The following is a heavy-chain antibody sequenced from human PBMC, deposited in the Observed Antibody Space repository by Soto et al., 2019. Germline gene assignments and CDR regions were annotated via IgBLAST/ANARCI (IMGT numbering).Heavy chain of an antibody. V-gene: IGHV1-3*01. CDR1: GYTFTIYA. CDR2: INAGNGNT. Sequence: GASVKVSCKASGYTFTIYAMHWVRQAPGQRLEWMGWINAGNGNTKYSQKFQGRVTITRDTSASTAYMELSSLRSEDTAVYYCALGDSSSSLTDYYYYMDVWGKGTTVTVSS. J-gene: IGHJ6*03. CDR3: ALGDSSSSLTDYYYYMDV. D-gene: IGHD6-6*01.